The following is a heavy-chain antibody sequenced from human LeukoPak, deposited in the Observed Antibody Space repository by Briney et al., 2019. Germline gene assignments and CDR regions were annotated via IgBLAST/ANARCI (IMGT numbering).Heavy chain of an antibody. J-gene: IGHJ4*02. Sequence: TSETLSLTCTVSGGSISSSSYYWGWIRQPPGKGLEWIGSIYYSGSTYYNPSLKSRVTISVDTSKNQFSLKLSSVTAADTAVYYCARTNDYSNYDFDYWGQGTLVTVSS. D-gene: IGHD4-11*01. CDR3: ARTNDYSNYDFDY. V-gene: IGHV4-39*01. CDR1: GGSISSSSYY. CDR2: IYYSGST.